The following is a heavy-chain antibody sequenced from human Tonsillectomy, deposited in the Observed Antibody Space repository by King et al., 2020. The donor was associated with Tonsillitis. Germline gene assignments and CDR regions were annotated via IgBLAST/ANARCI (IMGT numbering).Heavy chain of an antibody. D-gene: IGHD4-17*01. V-gene: IGHV1-18*04. CDR3: ARDSIDYGDPIDR. CDR2: ISPYSGNT. J-gene: IGHJ5*02. CDR1: GYIFTNYG. Sequence: VQLVQSGAEVKKPGASVKVSCKASGYIFTNYGISWVRQAPGQGLEWIGWISPYSGNTNYAQRFQGRVTMTTDTSTSTASMELRSLRSDDTAVYYCARDSIDYGDPIDRWGQGTLVTVSS.